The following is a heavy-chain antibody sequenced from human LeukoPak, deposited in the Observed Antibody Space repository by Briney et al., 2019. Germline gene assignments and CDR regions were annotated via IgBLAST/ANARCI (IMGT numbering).Heavy chain of an antibody. CDR3: ARGNKRTSMVRGVSYYYFHYMDV. CDR2: ISAYNGNT. Sequence: GASVKVSCKASGYTFTSYGISWVRQAPGQGFEWMGWISAYNGNTNYAQKLQGRVTMTTDTSTSTAYMELSSLRSEDTAVYYCARGNKRTSMVRGVSYYYFHYMDVWGIGTTVTVSS. D-gene: IGHD3-10*01. CDR1: GYTFTSYG. V-gene: IGHV1-18*01. J-gene: IGHJ6*03.